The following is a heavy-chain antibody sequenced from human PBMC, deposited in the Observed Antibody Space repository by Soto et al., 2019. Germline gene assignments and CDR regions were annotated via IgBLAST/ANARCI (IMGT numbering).Heavy chain of an antibody. J-gene: IGHJ4*02. CDR2: INAGNGNT. CDR3: AVMYYYDSSGYTDFDY. D-gene: IGHD3-22*01. Sequence: GASVKVSCKASGYTFTSYAMHWVRQAPGQRLEWMGWINAGNGNTKYSQKFQGRVTITRDTSASTAYMELSSLRSEDTAVYYCAVMYYYDSSGYTDFDYWGQGTLVTVSS. CDR1: GYTFTSYA. V-gene: IGHV1-3*01.